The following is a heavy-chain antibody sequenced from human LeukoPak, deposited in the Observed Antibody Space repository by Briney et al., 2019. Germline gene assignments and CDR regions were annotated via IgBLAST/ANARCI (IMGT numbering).Heavy chain of an antibody. CDR1: GGSISRGFYY. CDR2: IYYSGNA. CDR3: ARTIAVAGDFDS. V-gene: IGHV4-39*01. Sequence: TSGTLSLTCTVPGGSISRGFYYWGWIRQPPGKGLEWIGTIYYSGNAYYNSSLRSRVTMFVDTSKNQFSLNLTSVTAADTAMYYCARTIAVAGDFDSWGQGTLVTVSS. J-gene: IGHJ4*02. D-gene: IGHD6-19*01.